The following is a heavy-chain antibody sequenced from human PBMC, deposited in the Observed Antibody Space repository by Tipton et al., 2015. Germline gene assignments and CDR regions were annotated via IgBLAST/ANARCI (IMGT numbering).Heavy chain of an antibody. V-gene: IGHV4-38-2*01. CDR2: ISHSGNT. CDR1: AYSITSDYY. J-gene: IGHJ4*02. D-gene: IGHD3-9*01. CDR3: ACQDYDILTRDYQTVDY. Sequence: PGLVKPSETLSLTCAVSAYSITSDYYWGWIRQPPGKGLEWIGSISHSGNTYYNPSLKSRVTISVDTSKNQFSLRVRSVTAADTAVYYCACQDYDILTRDYQTVDYWGQGTLVTVSS.